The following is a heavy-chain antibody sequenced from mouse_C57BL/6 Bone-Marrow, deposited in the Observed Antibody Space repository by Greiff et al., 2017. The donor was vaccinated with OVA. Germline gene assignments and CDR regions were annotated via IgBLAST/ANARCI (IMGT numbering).Heavy chain of an antibody. Sequence: QVQLKQSGPELVKPGASVKISCKASGYAFSSSWMNWVKQRPGKGLEWIGRIYPGDGDTNYNGKFKGKATLTADKSSSTAYMQLSSLTSEDSAVYYCARPKRYGYLDYFDYWGQGTTLTVSS. J-gene: IGHJ2*01. CDR1: GYAFSSSW. V-gene: IGHV1-82*01. CDR2: IYPGDGDT. D-gene: IGHD2-2*01. CDR3: ARPKRYGYLDYFDY.